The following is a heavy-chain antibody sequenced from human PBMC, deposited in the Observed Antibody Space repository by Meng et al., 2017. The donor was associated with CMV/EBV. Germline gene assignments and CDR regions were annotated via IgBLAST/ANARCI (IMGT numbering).Heavy chain of an antibody. Sequence: ASGFTFSSYSMDWVRQSPGKGLEWVASITSSSNYIYYADSVKGRFTISRDNAKNALYLQMNSLRAEDTGVYYCARGEYYHESSGTDYWGQGTLVTVSS. D-gene: IGHD3-22*01. CDR3: ARGEYYHESSGTDY. V-gene: IGHV3-21*01. CDR1: GFTFSSYS. CDR2: ITSSSNYI. J-gene: IGHJ4*02.